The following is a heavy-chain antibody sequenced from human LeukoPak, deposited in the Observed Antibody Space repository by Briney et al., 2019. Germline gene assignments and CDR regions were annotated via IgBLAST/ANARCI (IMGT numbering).Heavy chain of an antibody. CDR3: ARSAGVIRHLVSVRFQH. J-gene: IGHJ1*01. V-gene: IGHV4-34*01. CDR2: INHSGST. Sequence: PSETLSLTCAVYGGSFNGYYWSWIRQPPGKWLEWIGQINHSGSTNYNPSLKGRVTLSVDKSKSQFSLKLSSVTAADTAVYYCARSAGVIRHLVSVRFQHWGQGTLVTVSS. CDR1: GGSFNGYY. D-gene: IGHD3-10*01.